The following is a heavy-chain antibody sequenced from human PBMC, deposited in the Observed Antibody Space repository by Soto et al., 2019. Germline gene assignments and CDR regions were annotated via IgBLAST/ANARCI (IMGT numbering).Heavy chain of an antibody. Sequence: PSETLSLTCTVSGGSISSYYWSWIRQPPGKGLEWIGYIYYSGSTNYNPSLKSRVTISVDTSKNQFSLKLSSVTAADTAVYYCARTIITGTTGWFDPWGQGTLVTVSS. J-gene: IGHJ5*02. CDR3: ARTIITGTTGWFDP. CDR1: GGSISSYY. V-gene: IGHV4-59*01. D-gene: IGHD1-7*01. CDR2: IYYSGST.